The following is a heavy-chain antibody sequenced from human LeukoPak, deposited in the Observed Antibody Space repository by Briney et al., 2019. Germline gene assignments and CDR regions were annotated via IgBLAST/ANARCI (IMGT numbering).Heavy chain of an antibody. CDR2: INQDGSEK. J-gene: IGHJ4*02. D-gene: IGHD2-2*01. CDR3: ARRRCSIISCFFDY. V-gene: IGHV3-7*03. CDR1: GFTFSSDW. Sequence: GGSLRLSCAASGFTFSSDWMAWVRHAPGKGLEWVANINQDGSEKYYVDSVKGRFTISRDNAKRSVYLQMNSLRAEDTAVHYCARRRCSIISCFFDYWGQGTLVTVSS.